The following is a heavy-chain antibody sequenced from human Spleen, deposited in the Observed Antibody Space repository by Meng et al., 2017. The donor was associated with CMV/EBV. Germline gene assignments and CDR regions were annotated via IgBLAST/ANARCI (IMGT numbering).Heavy chain of an antibody. V-gene: IGHV3-30-3*01. Sequence: GESLKISCAAFGFTFRSYAMHWVRQAPGKGLEWVAVTSFDGSIKLYADSVRGRFTISRDNSNNIMFLQMSSLRAEDTAVYYCARNEHSDYVRGHFYYYGMDVWGRGTTVPSP. J-gene: IGHJ6*02. CDR3: ARNEHSDYVRGHFYYYGMDV. D-gene: IGHD4-11*01. CDR2: TSFDGSIK. CDR1: GFTFRSYA.